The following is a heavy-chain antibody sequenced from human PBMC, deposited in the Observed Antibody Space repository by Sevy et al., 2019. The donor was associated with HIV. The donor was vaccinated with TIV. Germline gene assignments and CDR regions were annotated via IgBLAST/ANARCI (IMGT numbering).Heavy chain of an antibody. CDR3: ARLSNYGDHWGPFDY. CDR2: IYYSGST. CDR1: GGSISSYY. V-gene: IGHV4-59*08. D-gene: IGHD4-17*01. Sequence: SETLSLTCTVSGGSISSYYWSWIRQPPGKGLEWIGYIYYSGSTNYNPSLKSRVTISVDTSKNQFSPKLSSVTAADTAVYYCARLSNYGDHWGPFDYWGQGTLVTVSS. J-gene: IGHJ4*02.